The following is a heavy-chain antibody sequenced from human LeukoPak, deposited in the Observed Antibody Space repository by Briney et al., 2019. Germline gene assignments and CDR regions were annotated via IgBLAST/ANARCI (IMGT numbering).Heavy chain of an antibody. CDR3: AREPVHGDYERVFDY. D-gene: IGHD4-17*01. V-gene: IGHV1-69*04. Sequence: GASVKVSCKASGGTFSSYAISWVRQAPGQGLEWMGRIIPILGIANYAQKFQGRVTITADKSTSTAYMELSSLRSEDTAVYYCAREPVHGDYERVFDYWGQGTLVTVSS. CDR1: GGTFSSYA. CDR2: IIPILGIA. J-gene: IGHJ4*02.